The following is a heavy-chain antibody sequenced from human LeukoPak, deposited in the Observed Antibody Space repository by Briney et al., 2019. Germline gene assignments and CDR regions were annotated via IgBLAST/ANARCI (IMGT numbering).Heavy chain of an antibody. J-gene: IGHJ4*02. CDR3: ARGSHFFDY. CDR1: GFTFSSYA. V-gene: IGHV3-48*04. D-gene: IGHD2/OR15-2a*01. Sequence: PGGSLRLSCAASGFTFSSYAMSWVRQAPGKGLEWISTISSSGSTISYADSVKGRFTISRDNAKNSLDLQMNSLRGEDTAVYYCARGSHFFDYWGQGTLATVSS. CDR2: ISSSGSTI.